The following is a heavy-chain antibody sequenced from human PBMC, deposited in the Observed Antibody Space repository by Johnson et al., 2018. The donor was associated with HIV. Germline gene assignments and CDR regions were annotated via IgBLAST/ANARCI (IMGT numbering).Heavy chain of an antibody. CDR2: ISYDGSNK. V-gene: IGHV3-30-3*01. CDR1: GFTFSSYA. CDR3: TRTDDTYNYDISGYVDAFDI. D-gene: IGHD3-22*01. J-gene: IGHJ3*02. Sequence: QVQLVESGGGVVQPGRSLRLSCAASGFTFSSYAMHWVRQAPGKGLEWVAVISYDGSNKYYADSVKGRFTISRDNSKNTLYVQMNSLRAEDTAVYYCTRTDDTYNYDISGYVDAFDIWGQGTMVTVSS.